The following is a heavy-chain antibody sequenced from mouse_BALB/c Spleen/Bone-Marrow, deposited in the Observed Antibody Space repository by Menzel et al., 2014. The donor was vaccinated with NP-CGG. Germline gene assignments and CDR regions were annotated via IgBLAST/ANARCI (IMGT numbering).Heavy chain of an antibody. CDR3: TRGGNWDDFDY. J-gene: IGHJ2*01. Sequence: EVKLVESGGGLVQPGGSRKLSCAASGFTFNSFGMHWVRQAPEKGLEWVAYISSGSSTIFYADTVKGRFTVSRDNPKNTLFLQMTSLRSEDTAMYYCTRGGNWDDFDYWGQGTTLTVSS. CDR2: ISSGSSTI. CDR1: GFTFNSFG. D-gene: IGHD4-1*01. V-gene: IGHV5-17*02.